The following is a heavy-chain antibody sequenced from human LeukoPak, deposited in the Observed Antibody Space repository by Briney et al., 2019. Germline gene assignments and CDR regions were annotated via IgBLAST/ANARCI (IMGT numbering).Heavy chain of an antibody. D-gene: IGHD3-3*01. Sequence: KPSETLSLTCTVSGGSISSYYWSWIRQPPGKGLEWIGYISYSGSTNYNPSLKSRVTISVDTSKNQFSLKLSSVTAADTAVYYCARNNYDFWSGYYRHWGQGTLVTVSS. CDR3: ARNNYDFWSGYYRH. V-gene: IGHV4-59*01. CDR2: ISYSGST. J-gene: IGHJ4*02. CDR1: GGSISSYY.